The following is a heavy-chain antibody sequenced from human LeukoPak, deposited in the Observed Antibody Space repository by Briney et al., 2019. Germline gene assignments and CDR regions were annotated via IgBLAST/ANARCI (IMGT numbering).Heavy chain of an antibody. CDR1: GFTFSSYS. CDR3: ARGRDGYSYYAFYI. J-gene: IGHJ3*02. CDR2: ISSSSLYI. Sequence: GGSLRLSCAASGFTFSSYSMNWVRQAPGKGLEWVSSISSSSLYIYYADSVKGRFTISRDNAKNSLYLQMNSLRAEDTAVYYCARGRDGYSYYAFYIWGQGTMVTVSS. V-gene: IGHV3-21*01. D-gene: IGHD5-24*01.